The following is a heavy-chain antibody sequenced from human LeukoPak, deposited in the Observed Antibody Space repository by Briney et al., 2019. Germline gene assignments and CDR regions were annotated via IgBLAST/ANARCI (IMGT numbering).Heavy chain of an antibody. Sequence: GGSLRLSCAASGFTFSSYSMNWVRQAPGKGLEWVSSISSSSSYIYYADSVKGRFTISRDNAKNSLYLQMNSLRAEDTAVYYCASRIGPGYYYYMDVWGKGTTVTVSS. V-gene: IGHV3-21*01. CDR1: GFTFSSYS. J-gene: IGHJ6*03. CDR3: ASRIGPGYYYYMDV. D-gene: IGHD1-14*01. CDR2: ISSSSSYI.